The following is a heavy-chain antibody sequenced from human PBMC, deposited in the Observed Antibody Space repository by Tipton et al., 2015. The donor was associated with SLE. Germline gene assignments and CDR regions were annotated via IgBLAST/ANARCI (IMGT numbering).Heavy chain of an antibody. Sequence: GLVKPSQTLSLTCAISGDSVSSNSAAWNWIRQSPSRGLEWLGRTYYRSKWYNDYAVSVKSRITINPATSKNQFSLQLNSVTPEDTAVYYCAREGGQQLVRIYGMDVWGQGTTVTVSS. J-gene: IGHJ6*02. CDR2: TYYRSKWYN. V-gene: IGHV6-1*01. CDR3: AREGGQQLVRIYGMDV. D-gene: IGHD6-13*01. CDR1: GDSVSSNSAA.